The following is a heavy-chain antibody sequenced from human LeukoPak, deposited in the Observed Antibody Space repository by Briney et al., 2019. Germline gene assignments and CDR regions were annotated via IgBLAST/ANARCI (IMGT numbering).Heavy chain of an antibody. V-gene: IGHV4-39*01. Sequence: SETLSLTCTVSGGSISNGDHYWAWIRQPPGKGLEWIGSVYYSGNTYYNPSLKGRVTISVDTSKNQFSLKLSSVTAADTAVYYCARVGRSYGTGRYYNEVDPWGQGTLVTVSS. CDR1: GGSISNGDHY. D-gene: IGHD3-10*01. CDR3: ARVGRSYGTGRYYNEVDP. CDR2: VYYSGNT. J-gene: IGHJ5*02.